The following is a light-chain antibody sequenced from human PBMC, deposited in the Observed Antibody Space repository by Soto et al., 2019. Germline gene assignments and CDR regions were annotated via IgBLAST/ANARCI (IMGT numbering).Light chain of an antibody. V-gene: IGLV1-47*02. CDR3: AAWDDSLSGPV. CDR2: SNN. CDR1: SSNIGSNY. J-gene: IGLJ1*01. Sequence: QSVLTQPPSASGTPRQRVTISCSGSSSNIGSNYVYWYQQLPGTAPKLLIYSNNQRPSGVPDRFSGSKSGTSASLAISGLRSEDEADYYCAAWDDSLSGPVFGTGTKLTVL.